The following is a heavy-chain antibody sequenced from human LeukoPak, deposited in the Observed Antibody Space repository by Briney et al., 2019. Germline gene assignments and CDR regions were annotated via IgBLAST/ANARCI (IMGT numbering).Heavy chain of an antibody. V-gene: IGHV1-18*01. CDR2: ISGYNGNT. Sequence: GASVKVSCKSSGYTFSSYGIIWVRQAPGQGLEWIGWISGYNGNTNYAQKLQGRVTMTTDTSTSTAYMELRSLRSDDTAVYYCARDVTYCGSDCYGESDYWGQGTLVTVSS. CDR3: ARDVTYCGSDCYGESDY. J-gene: IGHJ4*02. D-gene: IGHD2-21*02. CDR1: GYTFSSYG.